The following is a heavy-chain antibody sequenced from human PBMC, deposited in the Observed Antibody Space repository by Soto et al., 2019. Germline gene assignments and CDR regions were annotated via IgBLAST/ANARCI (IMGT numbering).Heavy chain of an antibody. D-gene: IGHD2-2*02. J-gene: IGHJ6*02. CDR1: GYTFTSYA. CDR2: INTNTGNP. V-gene: IGHV7-4-1*01. Sequence: ASVKVSCKASGYTFTSYAMNWVRQAPGQGLEWMGWINTNTGNPTYAQGFTGRFVFSLDTSVSTAYLQICSLKAEDTAVYYCAREGRDIVVVLAAIPHYYYYGMDVWGQGTTVTVSS. CDR3: AREGRDIVVVLAAIPHYYYYGMDV.